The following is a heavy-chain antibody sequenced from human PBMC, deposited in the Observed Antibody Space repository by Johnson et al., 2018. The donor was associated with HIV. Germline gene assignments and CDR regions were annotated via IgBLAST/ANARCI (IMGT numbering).Heavy chain of an antibody. CDR1: RFTFSNYA. V-gene: IGHV3-74*01. CDR3: AIEWGIVTFGGVIPRNAFDI. Sequence: VLLVESGGGVVQPGKSLRLSCSASRFTFSNYAMNWVRQAPGKGLVWVSRSNSDGSRTNYADSVKGRFTISRDKAKNTLHLQMNSLRAEDTAVYYCAIEWGIVTFGGVIPRNAFDIWGQGTMVTVSS. CDR2: SNSDGSRT. J-gene: IGHJ3*02. D-gene: IGHD3-16*02.